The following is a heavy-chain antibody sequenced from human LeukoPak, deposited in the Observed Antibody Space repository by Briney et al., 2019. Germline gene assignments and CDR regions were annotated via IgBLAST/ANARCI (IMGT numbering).Heavy chain of an antibody. CDR3: ARGAYDYYYYYYMDV. V-gene: IGHV3-21*01. CDR1: GFTFSSYS. Sequence: GGSLRLSCAASGFTFSSYSFNWVRQVPGEGLEWVSSITTTFYTYYADSVKGRFTISRDNSKNTLYLQMNSLRAEDTAVYYCARGAYDYYYYYYMDVWGKGTTVTVSS. D-gene: IGHD4-17*01. J-gene: IGHJ6*03. CDR2: ITTTFYT.